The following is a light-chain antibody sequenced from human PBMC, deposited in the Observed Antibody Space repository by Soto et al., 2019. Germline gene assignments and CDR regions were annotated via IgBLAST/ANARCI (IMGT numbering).Light chain of an antibody. CDR3: CSYGGSYSLDV. CDR2: DVS. V-gene: IGLV2-11*01. CDR1: SSDVGGYNY. J-gene: IGLJ1*01. Sequence: QSVLTQPRSVSGSPGQSVTISCTGTSSDVGGYNYVSWYQQHPGRAPKLMIYDVSKRPSGVPDRFSGSKSGNTASLTITGLNAGDEADYYGCSYGGSYSLDVFGTGTKVT.